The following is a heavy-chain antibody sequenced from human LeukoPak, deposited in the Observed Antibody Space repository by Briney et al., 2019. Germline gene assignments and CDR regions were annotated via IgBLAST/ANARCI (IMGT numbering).Heavy chain of an antibody. Sequence: GGSLRLSCAASTYTFSSDSMNWVRQAPGKGLEWVSSISSSSDYIYYADSVKGRFTISRDNAKNSLFLQMNSLRVEDSAVYYCARDSGSSWREGLNYWGQGTLVTVSS. CDR1: TYTFSSDS. CDR2: ISSSSDYI. D-gene: IGHD6-13*01. CDR3: ARDSGSSWREGLNY. J-gene: IGHJ4*02. V-gene: IGHV3-21*01.